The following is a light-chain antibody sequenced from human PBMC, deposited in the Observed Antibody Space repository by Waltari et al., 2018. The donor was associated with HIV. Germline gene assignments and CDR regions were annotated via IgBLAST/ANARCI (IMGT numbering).Light chain of an antibody. J-gene: IGLJ3*02. CDR1: RSNIGSNT. CDR3: AAWDDRLIGVV. CDR2: INN. Sequence: QSVLTQPPSASGTPGQTVTISCSGGRSNIGSNTVNCYQQIPGPAPKLVMYINNQRPSGVPDRFSGSKSGTSASLAISGLQSGDEADYFCAAWDDRLIGVVSGGGTKLTVL. V-gene: IGLV1-44*01.